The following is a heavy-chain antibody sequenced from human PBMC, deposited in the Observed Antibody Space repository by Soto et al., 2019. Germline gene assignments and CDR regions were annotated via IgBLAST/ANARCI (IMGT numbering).Heavy chain of an antibody. Sequence: EVQLLESGGGLVQPGGSLRLSCAASGFTFSSYVMSWVRQAPGKGLEWVSGISGSGGSTYYADSVKGRFTISRDNSKNTLDLQMNSLRAEDTAVYYCAKVPYDLGSGYYPPLYFDYWGQGTLVTVSS. D-gene: IGHD3-3*01. CDR3: AKVPYDLGSGYYPPLYFDY. J-gene: IGHJ4*02. CDR2: ISGSGGST. V-gene: IGHV3-23*01. CDR1: GFTFSSYV.